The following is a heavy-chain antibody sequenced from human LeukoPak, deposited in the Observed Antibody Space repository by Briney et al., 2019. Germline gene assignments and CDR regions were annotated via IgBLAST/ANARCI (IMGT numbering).Heavy chain of an antibody. V-gene: IGHV4-39*07. CDR3: ARDQGRWLVRTFDY. D-gene: IGHD6-19*01. Sequence: SETLSLTCTVSGGSISSSSYYWGWIRQPPGKGLEWIGSIYYSGSTYYNPSLKSRVTISVDTSKNQFSLKLSSVTAADTAVYYCARDQGRWLVRTFDYWGQGTLVTVSS. J-gene: IGHJ4*02. CDR1: GGSISSSSYY. CDR2: IYYSGST.